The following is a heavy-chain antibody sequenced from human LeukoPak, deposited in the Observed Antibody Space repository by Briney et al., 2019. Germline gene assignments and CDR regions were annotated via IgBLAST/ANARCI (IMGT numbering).Heavy chain of an antibody. D-gene: IGHD3-10*01. CDR1: GFMFSNYW. CDR2: INTDGSST. V-gene: IGHV3-74*01. J-gene: IGHJ3*02. CDR3: ARDGGSYSVWGAFDI. Sequence: GGSLRLSCAASGFMFSNYWMHWVRQAPGKGLVWVSRINTDGSSTNYADSVKGRFTISRDNAKNTLYLQMNSLRAEDTAVYYCARDGGSYSVWGAFDIWGQGTMVTVSS.